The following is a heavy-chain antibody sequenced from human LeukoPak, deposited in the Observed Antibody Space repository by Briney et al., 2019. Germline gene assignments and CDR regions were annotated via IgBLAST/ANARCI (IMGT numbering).Heavy chain of an antibody. V-gene: IGHV1-69*04. CDR1: GGTFSSYA. CDR3: AAGTAMVNSPFDY. CDR2: IIPILGIA. D-gene: IGHD5-18*01. J-gene: IGHJ4*02. Sequence: SVKVSCKASGGTFSSYAISWVRQAPGQGLEWMGRIIPILGIANYAQKFQGRVTITADKSTSTAYMELSSLRSEDTAVYYCAAGTAMVNSPFDYWGQGTLVTVSS.